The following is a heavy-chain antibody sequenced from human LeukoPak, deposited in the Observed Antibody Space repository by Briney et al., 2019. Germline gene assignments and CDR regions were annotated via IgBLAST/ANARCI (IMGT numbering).Heavy chain of an antibody. V-gene: IGHV3-30*02. D-gene: IGHD2-15*01. CDR2: IRYDGSDK. CDR1: GFTFNTCG. CDR3: AKDPYCSGGSCYGLPNWFDP. Sequence: GGSLRLSCAASGFTFNTCGMHWVRQAPGKGLEWVALIRYDGSDKYYADSVKDRFTISRDNSKNTLYLQMNSLRAEDTAVYYCAKDPYCSGGSCYGLPNWFDPWGQGTLVTVSS. J-gene: IGHJ5*02.